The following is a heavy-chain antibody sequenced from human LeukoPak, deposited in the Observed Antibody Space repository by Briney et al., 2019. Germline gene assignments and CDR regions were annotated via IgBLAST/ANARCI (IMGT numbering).Heavy chain of an antibody. CDR2: FDPEDGET. J-gene: IGHJ4*02. V-gene: IGHV1-24*01. D-gene: IGHD1-26*01. Sequence: GASVKVSCKVSGYTLTELLMHWVRPAPGKGLEWMGRFDPEDGETIYAQKFQGRVTMTEDTSTDTAYMELSSLRSEDTAVYYCATLPEGPSVSYQTALDDWWQGTMVAVSS. CDR3: ATLPEGPSVSYQTALDD. CDR1: GYTLTELL.